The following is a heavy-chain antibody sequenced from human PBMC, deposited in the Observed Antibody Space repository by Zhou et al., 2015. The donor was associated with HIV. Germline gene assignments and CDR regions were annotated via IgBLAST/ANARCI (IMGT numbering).Heavy chain of an antibody. J-gene: IGHJ4*02. CDR1: GYTFTSYG. CDR3: ASASRLTGLLWFGELTD. D-gene: IGHD3-10*01. Sequence: QVQLVQSGAEVKKPGASVKVSCKASGYTFTSYGISWVRQAPGQGLEWMGWISAYNGNTNYAQKLQGRVTMTTDTSTSTAYMELRSLRSDDTAVYYCASASRLTGLLWFGELTDWGQGTLVTVSS. CDR2: ISAYNGNT. V-gene: IGHV1-18*01.